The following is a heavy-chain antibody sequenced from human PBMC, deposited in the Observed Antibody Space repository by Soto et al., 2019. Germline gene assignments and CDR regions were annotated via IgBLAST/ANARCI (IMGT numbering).Heavy chain of an antibody. V-gene: IGHV3-23*01. Sequence: EVRLLESGGGLVKPGGSLRLSCATSGLTFSNYAMSWGRQAPGGGLEWVSSMSGSSSTTYYADSVRGRFTISRDRSKNTLYLQMSSLRAEDTALYYCAKNQERELPRVIDFWGQGTLVNVSS. J-gene: IGHJ4*02. CDR3: AKNQERELPRVIDF. CDR1: GLTFSNYA. D-gene: IGHD1-7*01. CDR2: MSGSSSTT.